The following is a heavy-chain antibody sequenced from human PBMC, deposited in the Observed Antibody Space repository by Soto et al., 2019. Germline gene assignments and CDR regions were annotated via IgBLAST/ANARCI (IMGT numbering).Heavy chain of an antibody. D-gene: IGHD1-26*01. V-gene: IGHV4-34*01. CDR1: GESFSGYY. J-gene: IGHJ6*03. Sequence: QVQLQQWGAGLLKPSETLSLTCAVYGESFSGYYWSWIRQPPGKGLEWIGEINHSGSSNYNPSLNSRVAISVDASKNQFALKLSSVTAADTAVYYCARVCATSYYYYIDVWDRGTTVTVSS. CDR3: ARVCATSYYYYIDV. CDR2: INHSGSS.